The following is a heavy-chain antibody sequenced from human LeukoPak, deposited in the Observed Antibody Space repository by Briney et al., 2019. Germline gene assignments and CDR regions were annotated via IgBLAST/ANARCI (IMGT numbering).Heavy chain of an antibody. V-gene: IGHV1-24*01. Sequence: ASVKVSCKVSGYTLTELSMHWVRQAPGKGLEWMGGFDPEDGETIYEQKFQGRVTMTEDTSTDTAYMELSSLRSEDTAVYYCATDLSVDTGSDYWGQGTLVTVSS. CDR1: GYTLTELS. CDR3: ATDLSVDTGSDY. CDR2: FDPEDGET. D-gene: IGHD5-18*01. J-gene: IGHJ4*02.